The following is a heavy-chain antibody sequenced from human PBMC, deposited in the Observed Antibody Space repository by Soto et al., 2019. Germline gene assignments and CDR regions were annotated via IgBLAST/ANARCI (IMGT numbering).Heavy chain of an antibody. Sequence: GGSLRLSCAASGFTFSNAWMSWVRQAPGKGLEWVGRIKSKTDGGTTDYAAPVKGRFTISRDDSKNTLYLQMNSLKTEDTAVYYCTTHLGRSISRLYYYYYYMDVWGKGTTVTVSS. D-gene: IGHD3-3*02. CDR2: IKSKTDGGTT. V-gene: IGHV3-15*01. CDR3: TTHLGRSISRLYYYYYYMDV. J-gene: IGHJ6*03. CDR1: GFTFSNAW.